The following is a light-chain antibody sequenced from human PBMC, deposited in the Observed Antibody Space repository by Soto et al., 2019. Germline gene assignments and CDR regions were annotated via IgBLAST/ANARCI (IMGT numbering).Light chain of an antibody. J-gene: IGKJ4*01. CDR1: QSVGNNF. Sequence: EIVLTQSPGTLSLSPGERATLSCRASQSVGNNFLAWYQQKPGQAPRLLIDDASNRATGIPDRFSGSGSGTDFTLTISRLEPEDFAVYYCQQCCTSPLTFGGGTKVEIK. CDR3: QQCCTSPLT. V-gene: IGKV3-20*01. CDR2: DAS.